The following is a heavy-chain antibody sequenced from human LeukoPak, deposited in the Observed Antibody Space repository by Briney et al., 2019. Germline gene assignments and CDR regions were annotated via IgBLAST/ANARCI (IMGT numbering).Heavy chain of an antibody. CDR1: GYTFTSYD. J-gene: IGHJ4*02. CDR2: ISAYNGNT. CDR3: ARSICTATTCPLGY. V-gene: IGHV1-18*01. Sequence: ASVKVSCKASGYTFTSYDITWARQAPGQGLEWMGRISAYNGNTNYAQKLQGRVTMTTDTSTSTASMEVRSLRSDDTALYFCARSICTATTCPLGYWGQGTLVTVSS. D-gene: IGHD2-2*01.